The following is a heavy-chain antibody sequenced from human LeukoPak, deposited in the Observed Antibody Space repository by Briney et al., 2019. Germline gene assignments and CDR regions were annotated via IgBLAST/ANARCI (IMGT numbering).Heavy chain of an antibody. V-gene: IGHV4-59*01. J-gene: IGHJ4*02. Sequence: TSETLSLTCTVSGGSISSYYWSWIRQPPGKGLEWIGYIYYSGSTNYSPSLKSRVTISVDTSESQFSLKLSFVTAADTAVYYCARGLTSGYYTTWGQGTLVTVSS. D-gene: IGHD3-22*01. CDR1: GGSISSYY. CDR3: ARGLTSGYYTT. CDR2: IYYSGST.